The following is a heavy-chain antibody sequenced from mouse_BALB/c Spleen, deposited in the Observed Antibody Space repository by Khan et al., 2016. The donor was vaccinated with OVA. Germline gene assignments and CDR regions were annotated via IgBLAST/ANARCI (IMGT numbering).Heavy chain of an antibody. CDR2: INTYTGEA. D-gene: IGHD2-1*01. CDR1: GYTLTDYG. V-gene: IGHV9-3-1*01. J-gene: IGHJ3*01. CDR3: SRSNGNYWFAY. Sequence: QIQLVQSGPELKKPGETVKISCKASGYTLTDYGMNWVKQAPGKGLKWMGWINTYTGEATYADDFKGRFAFSLETSANTAYLQINNLKTEETATYFCSRSNGNYWFAYWGQGTLVTVSA.